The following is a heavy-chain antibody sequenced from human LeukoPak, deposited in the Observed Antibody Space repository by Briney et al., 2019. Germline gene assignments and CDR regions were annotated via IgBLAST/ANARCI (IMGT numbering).Heavy chain of an antibody. CDR1: GFTFSSYG. J-gene: IGHJ4*02. Sequence: GGSLRLSCAASGFTFSSYGMHWVRQAPGKGLEWVAFIRYDGSNKYYADSVKGRFTISRDNSKNSLYLQMNSLRVEDTAVYYCAMDSYGPDDYWGQGTLVTVSS. CDR2: IRYDGSNK. D-gene: IGHD5-18*01. CDR3: AMDSYGPDDY. V-gene: IGHV3-30*02.